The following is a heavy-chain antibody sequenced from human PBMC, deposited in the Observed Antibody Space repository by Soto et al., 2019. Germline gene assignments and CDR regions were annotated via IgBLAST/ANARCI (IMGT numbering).Heavy chain of an antibody. V-gene: IGHV1-46*01. CDR3: ARGGHVVVVTAALDY. CDR1: GDTFTDYY. Sequence: QVQLVQSGAEVKKPGASVKVSCKASGDTFTDYYIHWVRQAPGQGLEWMGTVNPSGGHTTYAQPCRGRMTMARDTSTSALYVELTSLTSEATAVYYCARGGHVVVVTAALDYWGQGTLVTVSS. D-gene: IGHD2-21*02. CDR2: VNPSGGHT. J-gene: IGHJ4*02.